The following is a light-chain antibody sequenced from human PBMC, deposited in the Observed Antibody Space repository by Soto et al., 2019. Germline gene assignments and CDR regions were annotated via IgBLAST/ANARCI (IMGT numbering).Light chain of an antibody. CDR2: AES. Sequence: DTQMAQSPSSVSASVGDRVTISCRASQGIAGLLAWYQQKPGKAPKLLIYAESSLQSGVPSRFSGSGSGAYFTLTINSLQPEDSAVYYCQQADTFPWTFCQGTKVEI. CDR1: QGIAGL. CDR3: QQADTFPWT. V-gene: IGKV1-12*01. J-gene: IGKJ1*01.